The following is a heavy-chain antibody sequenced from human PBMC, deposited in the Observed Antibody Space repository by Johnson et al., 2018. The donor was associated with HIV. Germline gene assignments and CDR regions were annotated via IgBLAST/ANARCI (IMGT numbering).Heavy chain of an antibody. Sequence: VQVVESGGGVVRPGGSLRLSCAASGFTFDDYGMSWVRQAPGKGLAWVSGINWNGGSTGYADSVKGRFPISRDNAKNSLYLQMKSLRAEDTAFYYCAKDMGDGYNPRAVADAFDIWGQGTMVTVSS. CDR2: INWNGGST. V-gene: IGHV3-20*04. CDR1: GFTFDDYG. CDR3: AKDMGDGYNPRAVADAFDI. J-gene: IGHJ3*02. D-gene: IGHD5-24*01.